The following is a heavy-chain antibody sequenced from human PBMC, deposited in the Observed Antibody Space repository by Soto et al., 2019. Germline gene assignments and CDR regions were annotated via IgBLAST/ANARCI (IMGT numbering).Heavy chain of an antibody. V-gene: IGHV3-23*01. Sequence: GGSLRLSCAASGFSFSSYAMSWVRQAPGKGLEWVSAISGSGGTTYYADSVKGRFTISRDNSKNTLYLQMNSLRAEDTAVYYCAKNPGYYYDSTGYHFDYWGQGTLVTVSS. CDR1: GFSFSSYA. CDR2: ISGSGGTT. J-gene: IGHJ4*02. D-gene: IGHD3-22*01. CDR3: AKNPGYYYDSTGYHFDY.